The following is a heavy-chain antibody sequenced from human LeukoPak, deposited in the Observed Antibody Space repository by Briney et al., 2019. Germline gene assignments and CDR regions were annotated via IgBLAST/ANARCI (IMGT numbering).Heavy chain of an antibody. CDR1: GFTFSTYS. CDR2: VSSTGSYI. Sequence: GGSLRLSCAASGFTFSTYSMNWVRQAPGKGLEWVSSVSSTGSYIYYADSVKGRFTVSRDNAKNSLYLQMNSLRGEDTAVYYCAREPVTGSVYWGQGTLVTVSS. CDR3: AREPVTGSVY. D-gene: IGHD4-17*01. V-gene: IGHV3-21*01. J-gene: IGHJ4*02.